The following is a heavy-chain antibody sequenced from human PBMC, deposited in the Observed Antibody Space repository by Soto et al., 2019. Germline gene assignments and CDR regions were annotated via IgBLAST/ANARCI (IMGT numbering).Heavy chain of an antibody. D-gene: IGHD3-10*01. CDR3: AKGRGGSGSLTPRVDF. CDR1: GFTFNNYA. V-gene: IGHV3-23*01. J-gene: IGHJ4*02. CDR2: ISGGGDTT. Sequence: EVQLLESGGGLVQPGGSLRLSCAASGFTFNNYAMTWVRQAPGKGLEWVSAISGGGDTTSYADSVKGRFTVSRDGSQNTLYLPMSSLRAADTALYYCAKGRGGSGSLTPRVDFWGQGTLVTVSS.